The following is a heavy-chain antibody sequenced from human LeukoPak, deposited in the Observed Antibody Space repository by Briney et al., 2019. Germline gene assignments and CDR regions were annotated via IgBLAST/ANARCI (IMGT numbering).Heavy chain of an antibody. CDR2: ISYDGSIK. CDR1: GFTFSSYG. CDR3: ARDPLGYDSSGYYDY. Sequence: GGSLRLSCAASGFTFSSYGMHWVRQAPGKGLEWVAVISYDGSIKYYADSVKGRFTISRDNSKNTLYLQMNSLRAEDTAVYYCARDPLGYDSSGYYDYWGQGTLVTVSS. J-gene: IGHJ4*02. D-gene: IGHD3-22*01. V-gene: IGHV3-30*01.